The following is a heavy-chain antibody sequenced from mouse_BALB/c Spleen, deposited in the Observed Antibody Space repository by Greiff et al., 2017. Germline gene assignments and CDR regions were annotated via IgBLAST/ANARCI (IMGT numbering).Heavy chain of an antibody. V-gene: IGHV5-6-5*01. J-gene: IGHJ1*01. CDR2: ISSGGST. D-gene: IGHD6-1*01. Sequence: EVKLVESGGGLVKPGGSLKLSCAASGFTFSSYAMSWVRQTPEKRLEWVASISSGGSTYYPDSVKGRFTISRDNARNILYLQMSSLRSEDTAMYYCARASTPLYFDVWGAGTTVTVSS. CDR3: ARASTPLYFDV. CDR1: GFTFSSYA.